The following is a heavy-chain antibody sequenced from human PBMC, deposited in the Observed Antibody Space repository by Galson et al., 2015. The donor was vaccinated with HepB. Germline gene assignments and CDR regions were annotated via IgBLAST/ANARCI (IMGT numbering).Heavy chain of an antibody. D-gene: IGHD6-19*01. CDR2: IIPIFGTA. J-gene: IGHJ6*02. CDR3: ARTLYSSGWDYYYGLDV. Sequence: SVKVSCKASGGTFSSYTISWVRQAPGQGLEWMGGIIPIFGTANYAQKFQGRVTITADESTSTVYMELSSLRSEDSAVYYCARTLYSSGWDYYYGLDVWGQGTTVTVSS. V-gene: IGHV1-69*13. CDR1: GGTFSSYT.